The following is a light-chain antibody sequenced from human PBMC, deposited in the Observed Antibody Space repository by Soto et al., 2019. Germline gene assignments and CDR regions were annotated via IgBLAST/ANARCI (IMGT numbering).Light chain of an antibody. J-gene: IGLJ3*02. CDR1: SSNIGDNY. CDR2: DNN. V-gene: IGLV1-51*01. Sequence: QSVLTQPPSVSAAPGQKVTISCSGSSSNIGDNYVSWYQQLPGTAPRLLIYDNNKRVSGIPDRFSGSKSGTSATLGITGLQTGDEADYYCGTWDNSLSGGGGVFGGGTKVTVL. CDR3: GTWDNSLSGGGGV.